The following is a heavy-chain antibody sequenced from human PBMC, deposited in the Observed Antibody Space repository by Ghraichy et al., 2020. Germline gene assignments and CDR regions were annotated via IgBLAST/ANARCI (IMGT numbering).Heavy chain of an antibody. Sequence: GESLNIPCAASGFPFSSYAMSWVRQTPGKGLEWVSSISFSGANTYYAVSVKGRFTISRDNSKNTLYLQMNSLRADETAVYYCAKAWGYCSAATCPSYNWFDPWGQGTLVTVSS. CDR3: AKAWGYCSAATCPSYNWFDP. D-gene: IGHD2-15*01. CDR2: ISFSGANT. CDR1: GFPFSSYA. V-gene: IGHV3-23*01. J-gene: IGHJ5*02.